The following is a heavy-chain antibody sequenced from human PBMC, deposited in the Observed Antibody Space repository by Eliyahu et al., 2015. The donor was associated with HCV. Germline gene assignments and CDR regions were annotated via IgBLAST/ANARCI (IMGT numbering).Heavy chain of an antibody. CDR1: IYSFPLYD. V-gene: IGHV1-18*04. J-gene: IGHJ6*02. Sequence: VQLVQSGGEVKKPGDSVKVSCKPSIYSFPLYDITWVRQAPGQGLEWMGWISGYNGTRNYAQMLQGRFTMTSDSSTMTAYLELMSLRSDDTAVFYCATRRSGLDVWGQGTTVTVSS. CDR3: ATRRSGLDV. CDR2: ISGYNGTR. D-gene: IGHD1-1*01.